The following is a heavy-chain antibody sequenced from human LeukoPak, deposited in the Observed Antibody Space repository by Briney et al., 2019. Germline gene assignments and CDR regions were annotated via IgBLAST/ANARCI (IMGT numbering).Heavy chain of an antibody. Sequence: SETLSLTCTVSGGSISSSSYYWGWIRQPPGKGLEWIGSIYYSGSTYYNPSLKSRVTISVDTSKNQFSLKLSSVTAADTAVYYCAKVLITIEGKGFDPWGQGTLVTVSS. D-gene: IGHD3-9*01. V-gene: IGHV4-39*07. CDR3: AKVLITIEGKGFDP. CDR1: GGSISSSSYY. CDR2: IYYSGST. J-gene: IGHJ5*02.